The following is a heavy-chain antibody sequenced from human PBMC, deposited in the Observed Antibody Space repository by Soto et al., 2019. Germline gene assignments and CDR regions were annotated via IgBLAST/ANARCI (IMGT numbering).Heavy chain of an antibody. Sequence: EVQLLESGGGLVQPGGSLRLSCAASGFTFSSYAMSWVRQAPGKGLEWVSAISGSGGSTYYADSVKGRFTISRDNSKNTLYLQMNSLRAEDTAVYYCAKCRDLSVDIVATIDFDPWGQGTLVTVSS. CDR2: ISGSGGST. CDR1: GFTFSSYA. D-gene: IGHD5-12*01. CDR3: AKCRDLSVDIVATIDFDP. J-gene: IGHJ5*02. V-gene: IGHV3-23*01.